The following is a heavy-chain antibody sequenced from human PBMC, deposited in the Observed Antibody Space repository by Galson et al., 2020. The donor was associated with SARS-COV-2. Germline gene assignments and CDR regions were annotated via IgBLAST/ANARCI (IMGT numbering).Heavy chain of an antibody. CDR2: IYNIGST. V-gene: IGHV4-59*01. D-gene: IGHD6-19*01. J-gene: IGHJ4*02. CDR1: GGSMSNFY. CDR3: ARYSSVPGTRYFDY. Sequence: SETLSLTCTVSGGSMSNFYWSWIRQSPDKGLEWIGYIYNIGSTNYNPSLKSRATISLDTSKNQFSLNLSSVTAADTAVYYCARYSSVPGTRYFDYWGQGTLVTVSS.